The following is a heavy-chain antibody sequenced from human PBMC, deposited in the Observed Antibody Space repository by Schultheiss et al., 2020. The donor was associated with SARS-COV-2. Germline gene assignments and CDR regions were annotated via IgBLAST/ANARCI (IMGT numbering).Heavy chain of an antibody. CDR1: GFSFSSFD. V-gene: IGHV3-66*01. CDR3: ARETLSSSTMEHFDY. D-gene: IGHD6-6*01. CDR2: ITSGGIT. J-gene: IGHJ4*02. Sequence: GGSLRLSCVASGFSFSSFDMNWVRQAPGKGLEWVSLITSGGITYYADSVKGRFTISRDISKNTLYLQMNSLRAEDTAVYYCARETLSSSTMEHFDYWGQGTLVTVSS.